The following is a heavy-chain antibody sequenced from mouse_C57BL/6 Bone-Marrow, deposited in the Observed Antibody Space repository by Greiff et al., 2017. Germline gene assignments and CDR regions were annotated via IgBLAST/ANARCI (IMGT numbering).Heavy chain of an antibody. CDR1: GFTFSDYG. CDR3: AVYYYGSRRYFDV. CDR2: ISSGSSTI. J-gene: IGHJ1*03. V-gene: IGHV5-17*01. D-gene: IGHD1-1*01. Sequence: DVQLVESGGGLVKPGGSLKLSCAASGFTFSDYGMHWVRQAPEQGLEWVAYISSGSSTIYYADTVKGRFTISRDNAKNTLFLPMTSLRSEDTAIYDCAVYYYGSRRYFDVWGTGTTVTVSS.